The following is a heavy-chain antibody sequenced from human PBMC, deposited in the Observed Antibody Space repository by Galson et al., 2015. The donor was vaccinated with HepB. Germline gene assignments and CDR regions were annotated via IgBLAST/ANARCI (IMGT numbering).Heavy chain of an antibody. J-gene: IGHJ4*02. V-gene: IGHV3-48*04. CDR3: VFVPGDEFKPLDY. Sequence: SLRLSCAASTFIFSTYSMNWVRQAPGKGLEWVSYISSSSTTIYYADSVKGRFTISRDNAKNSLYLQMNSLSTDVTAVYYCVFVPGDEFKPLDYWGQGTLVTVSS. CDR1: TFIFSTYS. D-gene: IGHD2-21*02. CDR2: ISSSSTTI.